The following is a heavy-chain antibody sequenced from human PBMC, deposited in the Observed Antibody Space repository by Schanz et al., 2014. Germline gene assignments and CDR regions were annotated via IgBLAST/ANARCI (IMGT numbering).Heavy chain of an antibody. D-gene: IGHD3-10*01. CDR2: ISSSGSYK. CDR3: ARGIITMVRGGDVGAFDT. CDR1: GFTFSDYY. Sequence: PGGSLRLSCAASGFTFSDYYMSWIRQAPGKGLEWVSYISSSGSYKNYADSVKGRFTTSRDNGKNSLYLQMNSLRAEDTAVYYCARGIITMVRGGDVGAFDTWGQGTMVTVSS. J-gene: IGHJ3*02. V-gene: IGHV3-11*06.